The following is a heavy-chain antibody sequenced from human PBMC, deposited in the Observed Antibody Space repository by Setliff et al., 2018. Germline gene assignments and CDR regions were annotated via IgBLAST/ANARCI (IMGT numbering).Heavy chain of an antibody. CDR2: IHTMSGES. CDR1: GYSFTNYA. CDR3: ARGSSATSPFDS. V-gene: IGHV7-4-1*02. Sequence: GASVKVSCKASGYSFTNYAITWVRQAPGQGLEWMGWIHTMSGESTFAQGFTGRFVFSLDASVSTAYLEINNLKGEDTAVYYCARGSSATSPFDSWGQGTLVTVSS. J-gene: IGHJ4*02. D-gene: IGHD3-10*01.